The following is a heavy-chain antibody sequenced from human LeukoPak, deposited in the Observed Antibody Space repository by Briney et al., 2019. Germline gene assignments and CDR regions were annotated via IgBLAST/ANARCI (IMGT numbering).Heavy chain of an antibody. V-gene: IGHV4-4*07. Sequence: PSETLSLTCTVSGGSISSYYWSWIRQPAGKGLEWIGRIYTSGSTNYNPSHKSRVTMSVDTSKNQFSLKLSSVTAADTAVYYCARELSTYYYDSSGYNTERGFDYWGQGTLVTVSS. CDR1: GGSISSYY. CDR2: IYTSGST. CDR3: ARELSTYYYDSSGYNTERGFDY. J-gene: IGHJ4*02. D-gene: IGHD3-22*01.